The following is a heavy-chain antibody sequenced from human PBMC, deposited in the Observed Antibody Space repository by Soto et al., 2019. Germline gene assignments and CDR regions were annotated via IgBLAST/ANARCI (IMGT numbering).Heavy chain of an antibody. J-gene: IGHJ4*02. CDR3: ARGRGDYSNLPLY. CDR2: INPHNGGT. Sequence: QVQLVQSGAEVKKPGASVRVSCKASGYTFTGYYIHWLRQAPGQGLEWMGWINPHNGGTYYAQKFQDWVTMTRDTSISTAYMELSRLRPDDTAVYYCARGRGDYSNLPLYWGQGALVTVSA. V-gene: IGHV1-2*04. D-gene: IGHD4-17*01. CDR1: GYTFTGYY.